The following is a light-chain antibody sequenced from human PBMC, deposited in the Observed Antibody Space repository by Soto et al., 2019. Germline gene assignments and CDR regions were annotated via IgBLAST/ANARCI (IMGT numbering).Light chain of an antibody. J-gene: IGKJ1*01. V-gene: IGKV1-39*01. CDR1: QSISTN. CDR2: AAS. CDR3: QQSHSSRT. Sequence: DLQMTQSPSSLSASMGDRVTITCRASQSISTNLNWYQQKPGKVPKLLIYAASRLQPGVPSRFSGSGSGTDFTLTISSLQPADFATYYCQQSHSSRTFGQGTRVEIK.